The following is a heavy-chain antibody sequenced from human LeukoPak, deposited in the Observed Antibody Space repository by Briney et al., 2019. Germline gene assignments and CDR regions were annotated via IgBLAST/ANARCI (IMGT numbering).Heavy chain of an antibody. V-gene: IGHV3-30*02. Sequence: GSLILSCAASGFTFSSYGMYWVRQAPGKGLEWVAFIRYDGSNKYYADSVKGRFTISRDNSKNTLYLQMNSLRAEDTAIYYCAKGGVVTAQVYFDHWGQGTLVTVSS. CDR1: GFTFSSYG. J-gene: IGHJ4*02. D-gene: IGHD2-21*02. CDR2: IRYDGSNK. CDR3: AKGGVVTAQVYFDH.